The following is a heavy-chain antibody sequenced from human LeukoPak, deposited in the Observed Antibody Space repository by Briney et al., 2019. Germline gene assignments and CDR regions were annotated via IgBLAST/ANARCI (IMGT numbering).Heavy chain of an antibody. V-gene: IGHV3-66*01. J-gene: IGHJ4*02. CDR2: IYSGGST. Sequence: ETLSLTCTVSGGSVISGSSYWGWIRQPPGKGLEWVSVIYSGGSTYYADSVKGRFTISRDNSKNTLYLQMNSLRAEDTAVYYCASSFRGGGPDYWGQGTLVTVSS. D-gene: IGHD3-10*01. CDR1: GGSVISGSSY. CDR3: ASSFRGGGPDY.